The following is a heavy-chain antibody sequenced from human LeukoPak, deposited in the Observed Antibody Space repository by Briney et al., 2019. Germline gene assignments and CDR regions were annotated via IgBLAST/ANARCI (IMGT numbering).Heavy chain of an antibody. CDR1: GGSFSGYY. CDR3: ARGPDYGDHQRPDYYYFGMDV. V-gene: IGHV4-34*01. J-gene: IGHJ6*04. D-gene: IGHD4-17*01. CDR2: INHSGST. Sequence: PSETLSLTCAVYGGSFSGYYWSWIRQPPGKGLEWIGEINHSGSTNYNPSLKSRVTMSVDTSKNQFSLKLSSVTAADTAVYHCARGPDYGDHQRPDYYYFGMDVWGKGTTVTVSS.